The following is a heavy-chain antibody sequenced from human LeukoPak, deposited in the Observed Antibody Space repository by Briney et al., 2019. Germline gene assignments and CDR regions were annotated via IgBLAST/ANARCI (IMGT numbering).Heavy chain of an antibody. D-gene: IGHD6-13*01. CDR1: GFTFSSYW. Sequence: GGSLRLSCAASGFTFSSYWMHWVRQAPGKGLVWVSRINSDESSTSYADSVKGRFTISRDNAKNTLYLQMNSLRAEDTAVYYCARDLALSSSWYGFTYYYYYMDVWGKGTTVTVSS. CDR3: ARDLALSSSWYGFTYYYYYMDV. CDR2: INSDESST. J-gene: IGHJ6*03. V-gene: IGHV3-74*01.